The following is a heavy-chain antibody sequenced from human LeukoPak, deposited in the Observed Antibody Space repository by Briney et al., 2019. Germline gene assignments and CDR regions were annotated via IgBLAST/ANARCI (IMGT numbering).Heavy chain of an antibody. CDR2: INHSGST. CDR3: ASGGRITMVRGVRLDY. J-gene: IGHJ4*02. CDR1: GGSFSGYY. V-gene: IGHV4-34*01. Sequence: SETLSLTCAVYGGSFSGYYWSWLRQPPGKGLEWLGEINHSGSTNYNPSLKSRVTISVDTSKNQFSLKLSSVTAADTAVYYCASGGRITMVRGVRLDYWGQGTLVTVSS. D-gene: IGHD3-10*01.